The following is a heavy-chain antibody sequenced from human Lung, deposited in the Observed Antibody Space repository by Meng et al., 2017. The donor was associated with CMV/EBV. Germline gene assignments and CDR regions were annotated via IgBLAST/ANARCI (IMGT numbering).Heavy chain of an antibody. V-gene: IGHV3-66*02. CDR1: GFTVSSNY. Sequence: GESLKISCAASGFTVSSNYMSWVRQAPGKGLEWVSVIYSVGTTYYADSVKGRFTISRDNSKNTVYLQMNSLNAEDRAVYYCARDKSLGASDIWGQGTMVTVSS. CDR3: ARDKSLGASDI. J-gene: IGHJ3*02. D-gene: IGHD3-16*01. CDR2: IYSVGTT.